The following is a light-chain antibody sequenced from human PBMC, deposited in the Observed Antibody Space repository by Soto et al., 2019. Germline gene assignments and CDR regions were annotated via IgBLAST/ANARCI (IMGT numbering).Light chain of an antibody. CDR2: EVT. J-gene: IGLJ1*01. Sequence: LTQPASVSVSPGQSITISCTGTSSDVVTYNYVSWYQQHPGKAPKLMIYEVTNRPSGVSDRFSGSTSGNTASLAISGLQAEDEADYYCSSYISSSTLYVFGTGTKVTVL. CDR3: SSYISSSTLYV. CDR1: SSDVVTYNY. V-gene: IGLV2-14*01.